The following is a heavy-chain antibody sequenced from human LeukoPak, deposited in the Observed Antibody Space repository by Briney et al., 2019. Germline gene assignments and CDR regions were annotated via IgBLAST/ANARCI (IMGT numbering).Heavy chain of an antibody. CDR2: INPNSGGT. V-gene: IGHV1-2*02. Sequence: ASVKVSCKASGYTFTGYYMHWVRQAPGQGLEWMGWINPNSGGTNYAQKLQGRVTMTTDTSTSTAYMELRSLRSDDTAVYYCTRRYYYDSSGYPLYYYYYMDVWGKGTTVTVSS. J-gene: IGHJ6*03. D-gene: IGHD3-22*01. CDR1: GYTFTGYY. CDR3: TRRYYYDSSGYPLYYYYYMDV.